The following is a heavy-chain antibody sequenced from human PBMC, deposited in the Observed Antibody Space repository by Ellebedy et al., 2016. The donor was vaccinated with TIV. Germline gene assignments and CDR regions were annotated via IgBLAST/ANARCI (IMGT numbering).Heavy chain of an antibody. CDR1: EFTFSSYA. D-gene: IGHD3-22*01. J-gene: IGHJ4*02. Sequence: GESLKISCAASEFTFSSYAMSWVRQAPGKGLEWVSTISHTGSRTYYADSVEGRFTISRDNSKKTLYLQMNSLRAEDTAIYYCAKGRGGGSDSSAPRYYFDYWGLGTLVTVSS. V-gene: IGHV3-23*01. CDR2: ISHTGSRT. CDR3: AKGRGGGSDSSAPRYYFDY.